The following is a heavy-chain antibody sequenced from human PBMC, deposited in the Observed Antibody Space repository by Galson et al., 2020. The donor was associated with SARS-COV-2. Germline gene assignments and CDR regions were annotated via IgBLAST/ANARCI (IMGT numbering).Heavy chain of an antibody. CDR3: STAHSSSANYIDP. CDR2: LNPDGSVT. D-gene: IGHD6-13*01. V-gene: IGHV3-74*03. J-gene: IGHJ5*02. CDR1: GFTFSASW. Sequence: GESLKISCAASGFTFSASWMHWVRQAPGTGLVYVSRLNPDGSVTAYEDSVKGRFTISRDNAKNTLYLQMNSLRVEDTAVYYCSTAHSSSANYIDPWGPGTLVTVSS.